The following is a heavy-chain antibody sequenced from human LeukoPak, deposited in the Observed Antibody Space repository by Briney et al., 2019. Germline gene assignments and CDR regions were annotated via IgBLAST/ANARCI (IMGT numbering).Heavy chain of an antibody. V-gene: IGHV4-38-2*01. CDR1: GYSISSGYY. Sequence: PSETLSLTCPVSGYSISSGYYWGWIRQPPGKGLEWIGSIYHSGSTYYNPSLKSRVTISVDTSKNQFSLKLSSVTAADTAVYYCARHRATVVVPAAIHEYNWFDPWGQGTLVTVSS. CDR2: IYHSGST. CDR3: ARHRATVVVPAAIHEYNWFDP. J-gene: IGHJ5*02. D-gene: IGHD2-2*01.